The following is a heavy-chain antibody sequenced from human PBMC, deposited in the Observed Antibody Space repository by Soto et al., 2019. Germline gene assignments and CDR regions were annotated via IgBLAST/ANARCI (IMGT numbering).Heavy chain of an antibody. CDR1: GFTFSSYS. J-gene: IGHJ5*02. Sequence: GGSLRLSCAASGFTFSSYSMNWVRQAPGKGLEWVSSISSSSSYIYYADSVKGRFTISRDNAKNSLYLQMNSLRAKDTAVYYCARDMEQWVGGPEGWFDPWGQGTLVTVSS. CDR3: ARDMEQWVGGPEGWFDP. V-gene: IGHV3-21*01. CDR2: ISSSSSYI. D-gene: IGHD6-19*01.